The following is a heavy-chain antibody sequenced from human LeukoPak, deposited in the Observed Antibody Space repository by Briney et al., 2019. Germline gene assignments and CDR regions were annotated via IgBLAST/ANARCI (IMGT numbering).Heavy chain of an antibody. CDR3: AKAYCSGGSCYWVYFDY. V-gene: IGHV3-30*18. D-gene: IGHD2-15*01. CDR2: ISYDGSNK. J-gene: IGHJ4*02. Sequence: GRSLRLSCAASGFTFSSYGMHWVRQAPGKGLEWVAVISYDGSNKYYADSVKGRFTISSDNSKNTLYLQMNSLRAEDTAVYYCAKAYCSGGSCYWVYFDYWGQGTLVTVSS. CDR1: GFTFSSYG.